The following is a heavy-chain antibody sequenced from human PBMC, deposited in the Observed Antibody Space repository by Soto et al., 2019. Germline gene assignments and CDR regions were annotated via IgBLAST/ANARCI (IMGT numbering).Heavy chain of an antibody. D-gene: IGHD1-26*01. CDR1: GGSISSYY. Sequence: SETLSLTCTVSGGSISSYYWSWIRQPPGKGLEWIGYIYYTGSTNYNPSLKSRVTISVDTSKNQFSLRLSSVTAADTAVYYCAREGDLGSHFDYWGQGTLVTVSS. CDR3: AREGDLGSHFDY. J-gene: IGHJ4*02. CDR2: IYYTGST. V-gene: IGHV4-59*01.